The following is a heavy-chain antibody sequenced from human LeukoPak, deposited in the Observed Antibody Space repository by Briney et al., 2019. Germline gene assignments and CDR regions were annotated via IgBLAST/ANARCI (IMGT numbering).Heavy chain of an antibody. D-gene: IGHD2-2*01. CDR1: GFTFSSYW. CDR2: IKQDGSEK. V-gene: IGHV3-7*01. J-gene: IGHJ6*03. CDR3: ARPGYCGSTSCFYMDV. Sequence: GGSLRLSCAASGFTFSSYWMSWVRQAPGKGLEWVANIKQDGSEKYYVDSVKGRFTISRDNAKNSPYLQMNSLRAEDTAVYYCARPGYCGSTSCFYMDVWGKGTTVTVSS.